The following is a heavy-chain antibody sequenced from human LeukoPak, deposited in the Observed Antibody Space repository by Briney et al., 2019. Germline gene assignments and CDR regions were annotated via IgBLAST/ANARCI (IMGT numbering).Heavy chain of an antibody. Sequence: SETLSLTCTVSGGSISSSVYYWSWIRQPPGNGLEWIGFIYYSGSTYYNPSLKSRVTISVDTSKNQFSLKLSSVTAADTAVYYCARDQYGYYYMDVWGKGTTVTVSS. J-gene: IGHJ6*03. CDR2: IYYSGST. CDR1: GGSISSSVYY. D-gene: IGHD2-8*01. V-gene: IGHV4-30-4*08. CDR3: ARDQYGYYYMDV.